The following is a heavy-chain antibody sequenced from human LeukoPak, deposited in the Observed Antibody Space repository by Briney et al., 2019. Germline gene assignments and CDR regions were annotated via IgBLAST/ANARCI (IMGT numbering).Heavy chain of an antibody. CDR2: IYHSGST. CDR1: GGSISSGGYS. D-gene: IGHD4-17*01. CDR3: ATYGDYFDAFDI. Sequence: SQTLSLTCAVSGGSISSGGYSWSWIRQPPGKCLEWIGYIYHSGSTYYNPSLKSRVTISVDRSKNQFSLKLSSVTAADTAVYYCATYGDYFDAFDIWGQGTMVTVSS. J-gene: IGHJ3*02. V-gene: IGHV4-30-2*01.